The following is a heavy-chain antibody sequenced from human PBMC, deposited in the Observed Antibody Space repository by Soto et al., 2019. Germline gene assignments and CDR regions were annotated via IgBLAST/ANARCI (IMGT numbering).Heavy chain of an antibody. V-gene: IGHV3-66*01. CDR3: ARNFTYVSGSYLYYYGMDV. CDR2: IYSGGST. Sequence: GGSLRLSCAASGFTASGNYMSWVRQAPGKGLEWVSVIYSGGSTYSAASVKGRFTISRDNTKNTLYLQMNSLRAEDTAVYYCARNFTYVSGSYLYYYGMDVWGQGTTVTVSS. D-gene: IGHD3-10*01. CDR1: GFTASGNY. J-gene: IGHJ6*02.